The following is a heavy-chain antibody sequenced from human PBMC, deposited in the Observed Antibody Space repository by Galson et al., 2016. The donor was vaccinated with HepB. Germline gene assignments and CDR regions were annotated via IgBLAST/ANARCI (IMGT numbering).Heavy chain of an antibody. D-gene: IGHD3-22*01. CDR2: INRDGSEK. V-gene: IGHV3-7*01. Sequence: SLRLSCAASGFAFNTFALHWVRQAPGKGLEWVANINRDGSEKYSVEGRFSISRDHAKNSLSLQMDSLRAEDTAVYYCARDVAYEALDCWGQGTLVTVSS. J-gene: IGHJ4*02. CDR1: GFAFNTFA. CDR3: ARDVAYEALDC.